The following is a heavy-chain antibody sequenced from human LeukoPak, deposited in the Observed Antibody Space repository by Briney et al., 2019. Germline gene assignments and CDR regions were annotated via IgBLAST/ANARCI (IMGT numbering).Heavy chain of an antibody. D-gene: IGHD3-22*01. CDR1: GFTFSNYA. V-gene: IGHV3-30*04. CDR2: ISSDGSNT. J-gene: IGHJ5*02. CDR3: ARPKNGGYYPNGCGP. Sequence: GGSLRLSCAGSGFTFSNYAMHWVRQAPGKGREWVAVISSDGSNTYYADSVKGRFTISRDNSKNTMYLQMNRLRAQDTAVYYCARPKNGGYYPNGCGPWGEGTLVSASS.